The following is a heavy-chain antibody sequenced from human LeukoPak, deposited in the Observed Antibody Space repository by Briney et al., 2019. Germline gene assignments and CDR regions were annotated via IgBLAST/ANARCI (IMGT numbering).Heavy chain of an antibody. V-gene: IGHV1-46*01. CDR3: ASRSGSYYHWFDP. D-gene: IGHD1-26*01. CDR2: INPSGGST. J-gene: IGHJ5*02. Sequence: ASVKVSCKASGYTFTSYYMHWVRQAPGQGLEWMGIINPSGGSTSYAQKFQGRVTMTRDMSTSTVYMELSSLRSEDTAVYYCASRSGSYYHWFDPWGQGTLVTVSS. CDR1: GYTFTSYY.